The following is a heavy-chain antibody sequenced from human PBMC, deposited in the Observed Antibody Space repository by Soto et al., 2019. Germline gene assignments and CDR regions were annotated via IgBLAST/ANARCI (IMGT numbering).Heavy chain of an antibody. D-gene: IGHD1-26*01. V-gene: IGHV3-21*01. Sequence: GGSLRLSCAASGFIFSGHAMNWVRQAPGKGLEWVSCISSSSSYKYYADSVKGRFTVSRDNAKNSLYLQMNSLRAEDSAVYYCAREAPGRGGATFDYWGQGTLVTVSS. CDR3: AREAPGRGGATFDY. CDR2: ISSSSSYK. CDR1: GFIFSGHA. J-gene: IGHJ4*02.